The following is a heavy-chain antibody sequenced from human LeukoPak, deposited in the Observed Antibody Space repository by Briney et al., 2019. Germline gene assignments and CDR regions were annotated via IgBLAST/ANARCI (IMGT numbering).Heavy chain of an antibody. J-gene: IGHJ4*02. CDR3: ARDRRIAAAGLTFDY. V-gene: IGHV1-69*04. D-gene: IGHD6-13*01. Sequence: SVKVSCKASGGTFSSYAISWVRQAPGQGLEWMGRIISILGIANYAQKSQGRVTITADKSTSTAYMELSSLRSEDTAVYYCARDRRIAAAGLTFDYWGQGTLVTVSS. CDR1: GGTFSSYA. CDR2: IISILGIA.